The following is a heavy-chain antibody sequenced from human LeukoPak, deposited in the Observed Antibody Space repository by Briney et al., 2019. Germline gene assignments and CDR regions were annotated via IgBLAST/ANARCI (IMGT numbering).Heavy chain of an antibody. D-gene: IGHD4-17*01. CDR3: VRDQGTTVTSYAFHI. CDR1: GFTFSNFN. Sequence: GGSLRLSCAASGFTFSNFNMNWVRQAPGKGLEWVSTISIASTHILYADSVKGRFTISRDNTKKSLYLQMNNLRAEDTALYSCVRDQGTTVTSYAFHIWGRGTAVTVSS. CDR2: ISIASTHI. V-gene: IGHV3-21*01. J-gene: IGHJ6*02.